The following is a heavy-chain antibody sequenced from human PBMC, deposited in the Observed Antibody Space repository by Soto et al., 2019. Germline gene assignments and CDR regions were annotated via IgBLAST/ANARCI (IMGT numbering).Heavy chain of an antibody. CDR1: GVSLNNCY. V-gene: IGHV4-59*08. CDR2: IYSSGNT. J-gene: IGHJ4*02. CDR3: ARHRSTNYPFDY. Sequence: PSETLSLTCTVAGVSLNNCYWSWIRQPPGKGLEWIGYIYSSGNTNYNPSLKSRGTISVDTSKNQFSLKLSSMTAADTAVYYCARHRSTNYPFDYWGQGTLVTVSS. D-gene: IGHD1-7*01.